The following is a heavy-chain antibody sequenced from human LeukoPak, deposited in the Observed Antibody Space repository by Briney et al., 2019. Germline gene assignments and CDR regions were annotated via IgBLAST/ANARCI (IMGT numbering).Heavy chain of an antibody. J-gene: IGHJ3*02. Sequence: SVKVSCKASGGTFSSYAISWVRQAPGQRLEWMGGIIPIFGTANYAQKFQGRVTITTDESTSTAYMELSSLRSEDTAVYYCARPDPLYCSSTSCPHYDAFDIWGQGTMVTVSS. V-gene: IGHV1-69*05. CDR3: ARPDPLYCSSTSCPHYDAFDI. CDR2: IIPIFGTA. CDR1: GGTFSSYA. D-gene: IGHD2-2*01.